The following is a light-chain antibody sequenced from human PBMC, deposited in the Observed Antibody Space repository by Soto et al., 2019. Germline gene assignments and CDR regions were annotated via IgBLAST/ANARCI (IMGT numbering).Light chain of an antibody. CDR2: EGF. J-gene: IGLJ2*01. CDR1: SSDVGGSGL. Sequence: QSALTQPASLSGSPGQSITISCTGTSSDVGGSGLVSWYQFHRGKAPKLLIFEGFKRPSGISNRFSGSESGSAASLTISGLPAADEADYYCCSYAGRSTWDVVFGGGSKLTVL. CDR3: CSYAGRSTWDVV. V-gene: IGLV2-23*01.